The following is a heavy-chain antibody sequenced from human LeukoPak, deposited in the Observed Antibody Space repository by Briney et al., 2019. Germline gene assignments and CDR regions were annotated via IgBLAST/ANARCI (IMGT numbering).Heavy chain of an antibody. V-gene: IGHV3-30*18. D-gene: IGHD1-26*01. Sequence: PGGSLRLSCAASGFTFSSYAMSWVRQAPGKGLEWVAVISYDGSNKYYADSVKGRFTISRDNSKNTLYLQMNSLRAEDTAVYYCAKGGFLSGSSHDYWGQGTLVTVSS. CDR3: AKGGFLSGSSHDY. J-gene: IGHJ4*02. CDR2: ISYDGSNK. CDR1: GFTFSSYA.